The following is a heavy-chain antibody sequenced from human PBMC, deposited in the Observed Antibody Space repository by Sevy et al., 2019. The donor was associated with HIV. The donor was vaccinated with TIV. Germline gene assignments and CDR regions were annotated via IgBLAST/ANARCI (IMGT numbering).Heavy chain of an antibody. V-gene: IGHV1-18*01. J-gene: IGHJ3*02. CDR2: ISAYNGNT. Sequence: ASVKVSCKASGYTFTSHGISWVRQAPGQGLEWLGWISAYNGNTNYAQKLQGRVTMTKDTSTSPAYMQLRSLRAADTAVYYCARRYYYDSSGYYYADAFDIWGQGTLVTISS. CDR3: ARRYYYDSSGYYYADAFDI. D-gene: IGHD3-22*01. CDR1: GYTFTSHG.